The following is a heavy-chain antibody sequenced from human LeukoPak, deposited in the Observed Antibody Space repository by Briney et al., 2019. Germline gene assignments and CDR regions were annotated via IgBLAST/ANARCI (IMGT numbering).Heavy chain of an antibody. V-gene: IGHV3-15*04. D-gene: IGHD3-10*01. CDR2: IESKTDGGTT. Sequence: GGSLRLSCAASGFTFSDYGMHWVRQAPGKGLEWVGRIESKTDGGTTDYAAPVKGRFTISRDDSTNTLYLQMNSLKSEDTAVYYCTTYGSGRKFDYWGQGILVTVSS. CDR3: TTYGSGRKFDY. J-gene: IGHJ4*02. CDR1: GFTFSDYG.